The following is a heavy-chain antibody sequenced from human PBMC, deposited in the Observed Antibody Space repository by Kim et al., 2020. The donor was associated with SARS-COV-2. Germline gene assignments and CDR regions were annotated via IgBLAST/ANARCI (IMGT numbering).Heavy chain of an antibody. CDR1: GFTFSNAW. D-gene: IGHD1-26*01. Sequence: GSLRLSCAASGFTFSNAWMSWVRQAPGKGLEWVGRIKSKTDGGTTDYAAPVKGRFTISRDDSKNTLYLQMNSLKTEDTAVYYCTTDLSVLVGATNFDYWGQGTLGTVSS. V-gene: IGHV3-15*01. J-gene: IGHJ4*02. CDR3: TTDLSVLVGATNFDY. CDR2: IKSKTDGGTT.